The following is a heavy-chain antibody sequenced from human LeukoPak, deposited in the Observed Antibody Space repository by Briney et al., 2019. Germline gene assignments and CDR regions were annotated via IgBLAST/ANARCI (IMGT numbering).Heavy chain of an antibody. J-gene: IGHJ4*02. CDR3: AKAPVTTCRGAFCYPFDY. V-gene: IGHV3-23*01. Sequence: GGTLRLSCAASGFTFSSYGMSWVRQAPGKELEWVSAISGSGGSTYYADSVKGRFTISRDNSKNTLYLQMNSLRAEDTAVYYCAKAPVTTCRGAFCYPFDYWGLGTLVTVSS. D-gene: IGHD2-15*01. CDR1: GFTFSSYG. CDR2: ISGSGGST.